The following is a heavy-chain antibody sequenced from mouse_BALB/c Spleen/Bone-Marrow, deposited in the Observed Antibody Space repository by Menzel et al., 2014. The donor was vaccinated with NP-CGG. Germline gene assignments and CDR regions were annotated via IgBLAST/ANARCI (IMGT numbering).Heavy chain of an antibody. V-gene: IGHV1-82*01. D-gene: IGHD1-1*01. J-gene: IGHJ2*01. Sequence: VQLQQSGPELVKPGASVKISCKASGYAFSSSWMNWVKQRPGQGLEWIGRIYPGDGDTNYNEKFKGKATMTADKSSSTAYMQFSSLTSVDSAVYFCASDYYGSSFDYWGQGTTLTVSS. CDR3: ASDYYGSSFDY. CDR2: IYPGDGDT. CDR1: GYAFSSSW.